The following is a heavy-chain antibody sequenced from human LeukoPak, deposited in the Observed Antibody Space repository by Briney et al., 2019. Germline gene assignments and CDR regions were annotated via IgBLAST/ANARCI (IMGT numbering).Heavy chain of an antibody. CDR1: GFTFKTYW. CDR2: INSDGSSI. CDR3: ARESPYSARGQPSDY. D-gene: IGHD6-6*01. V-gene: IGHV3-74*01. Sequence: GGSLRVSCAASGFTFKTYWMHWVRQVPGKGPEWLARINSDGSSITYADSVKGRFTISRDNSKNTLYLQMNSLRAEDTAVYYCARESPYSARGQPSDYWGQGTLVTVSS. J-gene: IGHJ4*02.